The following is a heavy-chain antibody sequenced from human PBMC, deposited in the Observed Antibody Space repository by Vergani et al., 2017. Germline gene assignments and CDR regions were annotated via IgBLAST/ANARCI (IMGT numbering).Heavy chain of an antibody. CDR1: GVSMQSGSFY. Sequence: QVQLHESGPGLVKPSETLSLICSVSGVSMQSGSFYWTWIRQTAERRLEWMGRVYPSGTTNYNPSLNGRVTIFVDKSKNQFSLKLSSVTAADTAVYYCASGGYSYGYVVYWGQGTLVTVSS. J-gene: IGHJ4*02. V-gene: IGHV4-61*02. D-gene: IGHD5-18*01. CDR3: ASGGYSYGYVVY. CDR2: VYPSGTT.